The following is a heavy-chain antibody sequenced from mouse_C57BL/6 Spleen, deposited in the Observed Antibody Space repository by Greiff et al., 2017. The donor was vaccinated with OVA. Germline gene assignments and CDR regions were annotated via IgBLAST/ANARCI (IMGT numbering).Heavy chain of an antibody. J-gene: IGHJ2*01. V-gene: IGHV5-4*01. CDR2: ISDGGSYT. Sequence: DVKLVESGGGLVKPGGSLKLSCAASGFTFSSYAMSWVRQTPEKRLEWVATISDGGSYTYYPDNVKGRFTISRDNAKNNLYLQMSHLKSEDTAMYYCARDGYGTFDYWGQGTTLTVSS. CDR3: ARDGYGTFDY. CDR1: GFTFSSYA. D-gene: IGHD1-1*01.